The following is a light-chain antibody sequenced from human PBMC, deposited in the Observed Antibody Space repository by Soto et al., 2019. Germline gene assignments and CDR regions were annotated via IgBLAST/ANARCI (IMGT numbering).Light chain of an antibody. CDR2: EVS. CDR3: SSYTSISTRV. V-gene: IGLV2-14*01. J-gene: IGLJ3*02. Sequence: QSALTQPASVSGSPGQSITISCTGTSSDVGSYNYVSWYQQHPVKAPKLMIYEVSNRPSGVSNRFSGSKYCNTASLTISGLQAEDEANYYCSSYTSISTRVFGGGTQLTVL. CDR1: SSDVGSYNY.